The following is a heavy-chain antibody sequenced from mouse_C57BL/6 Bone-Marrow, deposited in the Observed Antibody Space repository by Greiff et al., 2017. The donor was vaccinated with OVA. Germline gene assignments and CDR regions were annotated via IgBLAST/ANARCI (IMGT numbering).Heavy chain of an antibody. D-gene: IGHD2-14*01. CDR3: ARWGYDVDY. V-gene: IGHV1-9*01. J-gene: IGHJ2*01. Sequence: VQLQQSGAELMKPGASVKLSCKATGYTFTGYWIEWVKQRPGHGLEWIGEILPGSGSTTSNEKFKGKATFTADTSSNTAYMQLSSLTTEDSAIYYCARWGYDVDYWGQGTTLTGSS. CDR2: ILPGSGST. CDR1: GYTFTGYW.